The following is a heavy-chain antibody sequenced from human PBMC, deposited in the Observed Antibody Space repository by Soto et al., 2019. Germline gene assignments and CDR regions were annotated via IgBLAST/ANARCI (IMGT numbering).Heavy chain of an antibody. V-gene: IGHV3-73*02. CDR3: TRRDDFGTYESHS. CDR1: GFTFRGSA. D-gene: IGHD4-4*01. J-gene: IGHJ4*02. CDR2: IRSSANSFAT. Sequence: VQLVESGGGLVQPGGSLKLSCATSGFTFRGSAIHWVRLASGKGLEWVGRIRSSANSFATAYGASVEGRFTISRDDSKNTAYLQMNSLKTEDTAVYYCTRRDDFGTYESHSWGQGTQVTVSS.